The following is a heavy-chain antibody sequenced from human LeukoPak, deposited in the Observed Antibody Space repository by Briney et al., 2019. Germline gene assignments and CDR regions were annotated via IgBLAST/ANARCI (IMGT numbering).Heavy chain of an antibody. CDR3: RWGSGYFDY. CDR2: VYQSGST. V-gene: IGHV4-4*02. J-gene: IGHJ4*02. Sequence: PSETLSLTCAVSGGSIGSSNWWSWVRQPPGKGLEWIWEVYQSGSTNYNPSLKNRVTISVDKSKNQFSLNLSSVTAADMAVYCARWGSGYFDYWGQGTQVTVSS. D-gene: IGHD6-19*01. CDR1: GGSIGSSNW.